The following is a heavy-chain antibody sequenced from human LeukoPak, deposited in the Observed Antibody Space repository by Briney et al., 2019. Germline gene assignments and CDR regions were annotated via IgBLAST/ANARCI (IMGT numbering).Heavy chain of an antibody. CDR1: GGSISPYY. V-gene: IGHV4-4*07. J-gene: IGHJ4*02. Sequence: TSETLSLTCIVSGGSISPYYWSWIRQPAGKGLEWIGRFYSSGSTNYNPSLKSRVTISVDTSKNQFSLKLSSVTAADTAVYYCARDGYNENEYYFDYWGQGTLVTVSS. D-gene: IGHD5-24*01. CDR3: ARDGYNENEYYFDY. CDR2: FYSSGST.